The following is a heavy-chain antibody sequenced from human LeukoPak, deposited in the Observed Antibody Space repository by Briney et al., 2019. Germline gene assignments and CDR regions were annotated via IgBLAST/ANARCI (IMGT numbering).Heavy chain of an antibody. Sequence: PGGSLRLSCAASGFTFSDYYMSWIRQAPGKGLEWVSAISGSGGSTYYADSVKGRFTISRDNSKNTLYLQMNSLRAEDTAVYYCAKGRAAAAGHPAVNWFDPWGQGTLVTVSS. J-gene: IGHJ5*02. D-gene: IGHD6-13*01. V-gene: IGHV3-23*01. CDR1: GFTFSDYY. CDR3: AKGRAAAAGHPAVNWFDP. CDR2: ISGSGGST.